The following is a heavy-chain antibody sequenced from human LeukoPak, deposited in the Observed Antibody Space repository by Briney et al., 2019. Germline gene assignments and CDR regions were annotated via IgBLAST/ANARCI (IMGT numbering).Heavy chain of an antibody. Sequence: SETLSLTCAVYDGSFSGYYWSWIRQPPGKGLEWIGEINHSGSTNYNPSLKSRVTISLDTSKSQFSLKLSSVTAADTAVYYCARDRGTWNDDGFDYWGQGTLVTVSS. J-gene: IGHJ4*02. V-gene: IGHV4-34*01. D-gene: IGHD1-1*01. CDR1: DGSFSGYY. CDR2: INHSGST. CDR3: ARDRGTWNDDGFDY.